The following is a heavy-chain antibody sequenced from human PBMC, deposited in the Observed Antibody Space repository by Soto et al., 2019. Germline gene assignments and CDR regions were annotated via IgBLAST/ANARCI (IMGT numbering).Heavy chain of an antibody. CDR2: IKQDESEK. Sequence: EVQLVESGGGLVQPGGSLRLSCAASGFTFSSYWMSWVRQAPGKGLEWVANIKQDESEKYYVDSVKGRFTISRDNAKNSLYLQMNSLRAEDTAVYYCARDPNIVLVPAALRSYYYYYGMDVWGQGTTVTVSS. CDR1: GFTFSSYW. J-gene: IGHJ6*02. V-gene: IGHV3-7*01. CDR3: ARDPNIVLVPAALRSYYYYYGMDV. D-gene: IGHD2-2*01.